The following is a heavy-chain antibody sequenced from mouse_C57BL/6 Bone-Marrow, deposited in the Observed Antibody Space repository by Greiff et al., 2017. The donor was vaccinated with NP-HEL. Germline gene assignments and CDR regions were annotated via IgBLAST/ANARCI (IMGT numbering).Heavy chain of an antibody. CDR1: GFSLTSYG. CDR2: IWSGGST. D-gene: IGHD2-10*02. V-gene: IGHV2-2*01. CDR3: ATSDYGYFDV. Sequence: QVQLKQSGPGLVQPSQSLSITCTVSGFSLTSYGVHWVRQSPGKGLEWLGVIWSGGSTDYNAAFMSRLSISKDNSKSQVFYKMNRLQADDTAIYYCATSDYGYFDVWGTGTTVTVSS. J-gene: IGHJ1*03.